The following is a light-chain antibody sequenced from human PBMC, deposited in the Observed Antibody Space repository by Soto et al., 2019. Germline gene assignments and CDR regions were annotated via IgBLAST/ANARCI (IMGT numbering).Light chain of an antibody. CDR1: QTISSW. CDR2: KAS. Sequence: DIQMTQSPSTLSASVGDRVTITCRASQTISSWLAWYQQKPGKAPRLLIYKASILESGVSSTFSGSGSGTEFTLTISSLQPDDFATYYCKQYSNYWTFGQGTQVELK. J-gene: IGKJ1*01. CDR3: KQYSNYWT. V-gene: IGKV1-5*03.